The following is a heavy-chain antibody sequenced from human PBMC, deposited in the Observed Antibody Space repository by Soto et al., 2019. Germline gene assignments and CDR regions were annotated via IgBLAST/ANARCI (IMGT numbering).Heavy chain of an antibody. J-gene: IGHJ4*02. CDR2: IYYSGST. CDR3: AREIVVVAAAMRYFDY. V-gene: IGHV4-30-4*01. D-gene: IGHD2-2*01. Sequence: SETLSLTCTVSGGSISSGDYYWSWIRQPPGKGLEWIGYIYYSGSTYYNPSLKSRVTISVDTSKNQVSLKVTSVTAADTAVYYCAREIVVVAAAMRYFDYWGQGTLGTVSS. CDR1: GGSISSGDYY.